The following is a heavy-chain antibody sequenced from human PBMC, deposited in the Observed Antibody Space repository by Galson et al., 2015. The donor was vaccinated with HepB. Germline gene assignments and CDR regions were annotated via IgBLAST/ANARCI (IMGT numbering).Heavy chain of an antibody. J-gene: IGHJ5*02. D-gene: IGHD7-27*01. CDR3: ARTSIATGAS. CDR1: GYTFTDYY. Sequence: SVKVSCKASGYTFTDYYMHWLRQAPGQGLEWMGRISPNSGGTNYAQKFQGRVTLTGDTSISTAYMEVSRLQSDDTAVYYCARTSIATGASWGQGTLVTVSS. V-gene: IGHV1-2*06. CDR2: ISPNSGGT.